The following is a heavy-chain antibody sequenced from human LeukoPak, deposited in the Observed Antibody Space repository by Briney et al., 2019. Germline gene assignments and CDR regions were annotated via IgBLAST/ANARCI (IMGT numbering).Heavy chain of an antibody. CDR3: AKDGSWGDYYFYFYIDV. Sequence: PGGSLRLSCEVSGFTFGNSAMSWDRQAPGKGLEWISGISASGHYTYTADSLKGRFTISRDNSKNTLYLQMNSLRAEDTALYYCAKDGSWGDYYFYFYIDVWGKGTTVTVSS. J-gene: IGHJ6*03. CDR1: GFTFGNSA. D-gene: IGHD3-16*01. V-gene: IGHV3-23*01. CDR2: ISASGHYT.